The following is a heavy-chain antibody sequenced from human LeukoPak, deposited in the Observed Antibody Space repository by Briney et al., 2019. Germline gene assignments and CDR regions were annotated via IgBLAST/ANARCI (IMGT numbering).Heavy chain of an antibody. V-gene: IGHV3-21*01. J-gene: IGHJ3*02. CDR1: GFTFSSYS. Sequence: PGGSLRLSCAASGFTFSSYSMNWVRQAPGKGLEWVSSISSSSSYIYYADSVKGRFTISRDNAKNSLYLQMNSLRAEDTAVYYCARDLYIAARPDIWGQGTMVTVSS. CDR2: ISSSSSYI. CDR3: ARDLYIAARPDI. D-gene: IGHD6-6*01.